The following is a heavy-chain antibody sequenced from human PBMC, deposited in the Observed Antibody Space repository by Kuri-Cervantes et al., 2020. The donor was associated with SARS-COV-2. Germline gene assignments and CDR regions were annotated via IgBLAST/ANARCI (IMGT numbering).Heavy chain of an antibody. V-gene: IGHV3-30*02. Sequence: GESLKISCAASGFTFSSYGMHWVRQAPGKGLEWVAFIRYDGSNKYYADSVKGRFTISRDNSKNTLYLQMNSLRAEDTALYYCASDGVSGSLSLDFWGQGTLVTVSS. D-gene: IGHD6-19*01. J-gene: IGHJ4*02. CDR3: ASDGVSGSLSLDF. CDR1: GFTFSSYG. CDR2: IRYDGSNK.